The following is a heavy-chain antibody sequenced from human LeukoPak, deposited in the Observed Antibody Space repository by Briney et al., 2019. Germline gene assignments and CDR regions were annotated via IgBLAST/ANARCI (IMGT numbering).Heavy chain of an antibody. CDR2: INHSGST. D-gene: IGHD3-10*01. CDR3: ATRTQTTYDNGSGIAS. Sequence: SETLSLTCAVYGGSFIGYYWSWIRQPPGKGLEWIGEINHSGSTNYNPSLKSRVTISVDTSKNQFSLKLSSVTAADTAVYYCATRTQTTYDNGSGIASWGQGTLVTVSS. V-gene: IGHV4-34*01. CDR1: GGSFIGYY. J-gene: IGHJ5*02.